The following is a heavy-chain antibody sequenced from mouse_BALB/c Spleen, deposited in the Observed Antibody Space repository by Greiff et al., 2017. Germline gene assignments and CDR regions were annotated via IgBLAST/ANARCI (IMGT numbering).Heavy chain of an antibody. CDR2: INPYNDGT. CDR3: ARSGGYYGYYFDY. J-gene: IGHJ2*01. Sequence: EVKLVESGPELLKPGASVKMSCKASGYTFTSYVMHWVKQKPGQGLEWIGYINPYNDGTKYNEKFKGKATLTSDKSSSTAYMELSSLTSEDSAFYYCARSGGYYGYYFDYWGQGTTLTVSS. D-gene: IGHD1-1*01. CDR1: GYTFTSYV. V-gene: IGHV1-14*01.